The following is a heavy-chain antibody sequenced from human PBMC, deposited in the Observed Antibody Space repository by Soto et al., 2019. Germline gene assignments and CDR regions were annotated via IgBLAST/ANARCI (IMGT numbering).Heavy chain of an antibody. CDR3: ARDLGYCDNDGYFDY. V-gene: IGHV3-11*01. CDR2: ISSSGSSI. Sequence: GGSLRLSCAASGFTFSDYYMSWIRQAPGKGLEWVSYISSSGSSIYYADSVKGRFTISRDNAKNSLYMQMNSLSAADTAVYYCARDLGYCDNDGYFDYWGQGTLVRVCS. D-gene: IGHD3-22*01. CDR1: GFTFSDYY. J-gene: IGHJ4*02.